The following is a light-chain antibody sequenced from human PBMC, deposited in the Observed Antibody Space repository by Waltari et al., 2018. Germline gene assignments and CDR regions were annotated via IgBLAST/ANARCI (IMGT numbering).Light chain of an antibody. V-gene: IGKV3-20*01. CDR1: QGVSSSY. CDR3: QQYGGSPLT. J-gene: IGKJ4*01. Sequence: EIVLTQSPVMLSLSPGERDTLSCRASQGVSSSYLAWDQQKPGQAPRLLIYGASSRATGIPDSFSGSGSGTDFTLTISRLEPEDFAVYYWQQYGGSPLTYGGGTKVES. CDR2: GAS.